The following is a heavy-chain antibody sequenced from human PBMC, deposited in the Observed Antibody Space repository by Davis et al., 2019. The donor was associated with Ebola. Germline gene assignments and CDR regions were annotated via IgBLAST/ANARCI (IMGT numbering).Heavy chain of an antibody. V-gene: IGHV1-24*01. CDR2: FDPEDGEA. J-gene: IGHJ4*02. CDR1: DYTLAELS. D-gene: IGHD1-1*01. Sequence: AASVKVSCKVSDYTLAELSIHWVRQAPGKGLEWMGCFDPEDGEAIYAQKFQGRVTMTRDTSTSTVYMELSSLRSEDTAVYYCARAQFPTTSDHWGQGTLVTVSS. CDR3: ARAQFPTTSDH.